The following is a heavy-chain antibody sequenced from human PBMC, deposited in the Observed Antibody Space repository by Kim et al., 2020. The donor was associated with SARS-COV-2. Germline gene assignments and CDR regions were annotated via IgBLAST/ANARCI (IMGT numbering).Heavy chain of an antibody. CDR2: VYYNGNT. CDR3: ARLARGFIAFGMDV. V-gene: IGHV4-59*01. CDR1: GGSISAYY. Sequence: SETLSLTCTVSGGSISAYYWNWLRQPPGRGLEWIGYVYYNGNTHYNPSFESRVTISVDTSKNQFSLNLSSVTAADTAVYYCARLARGFIAFGMDVWG. J-gene: IGHJ6*02. D-gene: IGHD3-22*01.